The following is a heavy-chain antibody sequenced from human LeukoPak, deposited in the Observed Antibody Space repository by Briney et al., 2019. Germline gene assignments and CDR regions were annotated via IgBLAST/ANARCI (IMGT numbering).Heavy chain of an antibody. CDR2: ISSSSSYI. CDR3: ARVAFLEWQYLYYFDY. D-gene: IGHD3-3*02. CDR1: GFTFSSYS. J-gene: IGHJ4*02. V-gene: IGHV3-21*01. Sequence: GGSLRLSCAASGFTFSSYSMNWVRQAPGKGLEWVSSISSSSSYIYYADSAKGRFTISRDNAKNSLYLQMNSLRAEDTAVYYCARVAFLEWQYLYYFDYWGQGTLVTVSS.